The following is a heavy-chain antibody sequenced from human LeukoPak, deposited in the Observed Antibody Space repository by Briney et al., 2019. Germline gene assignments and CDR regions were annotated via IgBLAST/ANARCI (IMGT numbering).Heavy chain of an antibody. CDR3: VKVRGRARVGYFDY. J-gene: IGHJ4*02. CDR1: GFTFSSSW. D-gene: IGHD1-26*01. Sequence: GGSLRLSCAASGFTFSSSWIHWVRPAPGKGLVWVSRINKDGSVTDYAEYVKGRFSISRDNAKNTLYLQMNSLRVEDTAIYYCVKVRGRARVGYFDYWGQGTLVTVSS. V-gene: IGHV3-74*01. CDR2: INKDGSVT.